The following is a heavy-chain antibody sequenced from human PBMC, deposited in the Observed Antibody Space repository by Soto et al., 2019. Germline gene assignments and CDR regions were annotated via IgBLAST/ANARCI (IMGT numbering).Heavy chain of an antibody. CDR1: GFTFSSYG. J-gene: IGHJ4*02. CDR2: ISYDGSLQ. V-gene: IGHV3-30*03. D-gene: IGHD3-10*01. Sequence: QAQLVESGGGVVQPGRSLRLSCAASGFTFSSYGMHWARQAPGTGLEWVAVISYDGSLQHNADSVKGRFTISRDNAKNMLILQMNSLRAEDTAVYYCATDRGFGHASVPYSWGPGTLVSVSS. CDR3: ATDRGFGHASVPYS.